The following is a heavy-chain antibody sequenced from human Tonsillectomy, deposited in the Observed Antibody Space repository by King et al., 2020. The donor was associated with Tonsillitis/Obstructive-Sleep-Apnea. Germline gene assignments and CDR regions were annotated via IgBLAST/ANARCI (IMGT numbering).Heavy chain of an antibody. D-gene: IGHD5/OR15-5a*01. CDR2: IDPGDSYT. V-gene: IGHV5-10-1*03. J-gene: IGHJ6*02. CDR3: AIRVYDANAWSMDV. Sequence: VQLVESGAEVKKPGESLRISCAGSGYSFSNYWINWVRQMPGKGLEWMGMIDPGDSYTNYSPSFQGHVTISADKSISTAYLQWSSLKASDTAMYYCAIRVYDANAWSMDVWGQGTTVIVSS. CDR1: GYSFSNYW.